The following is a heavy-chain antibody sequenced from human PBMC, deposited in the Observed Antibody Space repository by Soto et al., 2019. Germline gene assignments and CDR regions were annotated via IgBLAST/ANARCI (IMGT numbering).Heavy chain of an antibody. V-gene: IGHV4-34*01. J-gene: IGHJ5*02. CDR1: GGSFSGYY. CDR2: INHSGST. CDR3: AGWGLPTRSSRRSLDP. Sequence: SETLSLTCAVYGGSFSGYYWSWIRQPPGKGLEWIGEINHSGSTNFNPSLKSRVTISVDTSKDQFSLRLSSVTAADTAVYYCAGWGLPTRSSRRSLDPWGQGTLVTVSS. D-gene: IGHD3-10*01.